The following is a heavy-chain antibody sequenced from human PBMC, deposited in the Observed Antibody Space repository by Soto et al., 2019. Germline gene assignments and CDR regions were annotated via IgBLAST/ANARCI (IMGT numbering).Heavy chain of an antibody. V-gene: IGHV1-18*01. D-gene: IGHD2-8*01. CDR1: GYTFTSYG. Sequence: GASVKVSCKASGYTFTSYGISWVRQAPGQGLEWMGWISAYNGNTNYAQKLQGRVTMTTDTSTSTAYMELRSLRSDDTAVYYCARDTKLKVYAIHWFDPWGQGTLVTVSS. CDR2: ISAYNGNT. CDR3: ARDTKLKVYAIHWFDP. J-gene: IGHJ5*02.